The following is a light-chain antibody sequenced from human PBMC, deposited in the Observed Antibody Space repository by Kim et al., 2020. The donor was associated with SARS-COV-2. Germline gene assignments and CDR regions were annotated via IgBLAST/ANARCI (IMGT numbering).Light chain of an antibody. CDR3: QQSHRIPRT. CDR1: QSIRTY. V-gene: IGKV1-39*01. J-gene: IGKJ2*01. Sequence: DIQMTQSPSSLSASVGDRVNITCRASQSIRTYLNWYQQKPGKAPELLIYGASSLQSGVSSRFSGSGSGTDFTLTINTLQPEDFATYYCQQSHRIPRTFGQGTKVDIK. CDR2: GAS.